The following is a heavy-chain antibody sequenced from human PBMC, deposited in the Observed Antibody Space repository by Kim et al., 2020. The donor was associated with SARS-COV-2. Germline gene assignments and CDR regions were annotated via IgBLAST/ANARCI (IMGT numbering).Heavy chain of an antibody. Sequence: ASVKVSCKTSGYTFTTRDYAIHWVRQAPGQRPEWMGGMNVGYDDTTYSQKFQGRFTITRDTSARTAYMELSSLRSEDTAMYYCTRGSSLGRFDPWGQGTLVTVSS. V-gene: IGHV1-3*01. D-gene: IGHD2-15*01. CDR2: MNVGYDDT. CDR1: GYTFTTRDYA. J-gene: IGHJ5*02. CDR3: TRGSSLGRFDP.